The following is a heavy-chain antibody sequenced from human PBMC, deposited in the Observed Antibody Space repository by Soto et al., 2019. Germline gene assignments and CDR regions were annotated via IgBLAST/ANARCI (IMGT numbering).Heavy chain of an antibody. V-gene: IGHV4-59*08. CDR3: ARQPHYYGSGSYYTFDP. CDR2: IYYSGST. J-gene: IGHJ5*02. Sequence: SETLSLTCTVSGGSISSYYWSWIRQPPGKGLEWIGYIYYSGSTNYNPSLKSRVTISVDTSKDQFSLKLSSVTAADTAVYYCARQPHYYGSGSYYTFDPWGQGTLVTVSS. D-gene: IGHD3-10*01. CDR1: GGSISSYY.